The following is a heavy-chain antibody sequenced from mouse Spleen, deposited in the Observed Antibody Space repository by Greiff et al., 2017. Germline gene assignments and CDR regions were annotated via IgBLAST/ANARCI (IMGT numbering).Heavy chain of an antibody. J-gene: IGHJ2*01. Sequence: QVQLKQPGAELVKPGASVKLSCKASGYTFTSYWMHWVKQRPGRGLEWIGRIDPNSGGTKYNEKFKSKATLTVDKPSSTAYMQLSSLISEDSAVYYCARREGFSYYFDYWGQGTTLTVSS. CDR1: GYTFTSYW. V-gene: IGHV1-72*01. CDR2: IDPNSGGT. CDR3: ARREGFSYYFDY.